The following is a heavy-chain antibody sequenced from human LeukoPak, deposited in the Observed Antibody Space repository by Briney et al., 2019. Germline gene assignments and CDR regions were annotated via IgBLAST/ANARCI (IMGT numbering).Heavy chain of an antibody. CDR1: GGSISSYY. D-gene: IGHD1-26*01. CDR2: IYTSGST. V-gene: IGHV4-4*07. Sequence: SETLSLTCTVSGGSISSYYWSWIRQPAGKGLEWIGRIYTSGSTNYNPSLKSRVTISVDKSKNQFSLKLSSVTAADTAVYYCARGIVGATTSDTIDYWGQGTLVTVSS. J-gene: IGHJ4*02. CDR3: ARGIVGATTSDTIDY.